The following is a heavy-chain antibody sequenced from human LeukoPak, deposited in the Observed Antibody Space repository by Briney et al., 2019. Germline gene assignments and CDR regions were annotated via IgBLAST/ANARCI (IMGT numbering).Heavy chain of an antibody. V-gene: IGHV1-18*01. CDR2: ISAYNGNT. Sequence: ASVKVSCKASGYTFTSYGISWVRQAPGQGLEWMGWISAYNGNTNYAQKLQGRVTMTTDTSTSTAYMGLRSLRSDDTAVHYCARDTGYGGDNRPYYFDYWGQGTLVTVSS. CDR3: ARDTGYGGDNRPYYFDY. CDR1: GYTFTSYG. D-gene: IGHD4-23*01. J-gene: IGHJ4*02.